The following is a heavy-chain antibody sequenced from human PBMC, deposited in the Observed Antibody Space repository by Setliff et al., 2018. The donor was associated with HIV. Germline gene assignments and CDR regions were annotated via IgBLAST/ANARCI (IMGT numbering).Heavy chain of an antibody. CDR2: MSHNGKT. CDR1: GYSISSGYY. J-gene: IGHJ4*02. CDR3: ARDGYSSSWYVISGSFDY. V-gene: IGHV4-38-2*02. D-gene: IGHD6-13*01. Sequence: SETLSLTCAASGYSISSGYYWGWIRQPPGKGLEWIASMSHNGKTYYNPSLKSRVTISVDTSENQFSLKLSSVTAADTAVYYCARDGYSSSWYVISGSFDYWGQGILVTVSS.